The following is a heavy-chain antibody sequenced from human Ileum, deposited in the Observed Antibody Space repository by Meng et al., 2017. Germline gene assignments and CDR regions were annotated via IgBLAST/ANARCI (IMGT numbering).Heavy chain of an antibody. CDR2: FYHSGST. J-gene: IGHJ4*02. Sequence: SETLSLTWTVSGGSISSSTYWWGWIRQPPGKGLEWIGTFYHSGSTYYNPSLKSRVTISEDTSKNQLSLKLRSVTAADTAVDYCASFNLGSSWYWGQGTLVTVSS. D-gene: IGHD6-13*01. V-gene: IGHV4-39*07. CDR3: ASFNLGSSWY. CDR1: GGSISSSTYW.